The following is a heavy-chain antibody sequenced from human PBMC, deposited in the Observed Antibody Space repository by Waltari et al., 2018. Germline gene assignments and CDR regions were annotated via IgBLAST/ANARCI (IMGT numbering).Heavy chain of an antibody. CDR1: GGSISSGSYY. CDR2: IYTSGST. Sequence: QVQLQESGPGLVKPSQTLSLTCTVSGGSISSGSYYWSWIRQPAGKGLEWIGRIYTSGSTNYNPSLKSRVTISVDTSKTQFSLKLSSVTAADTAVYYCARGNGDLDYWGQGTLVTVSS. D-gene: IGHD4-17*01. J-gene: IGHJ4*02. V-gene: IGHV4-61*02. CDR3: ARGNGDLDY.